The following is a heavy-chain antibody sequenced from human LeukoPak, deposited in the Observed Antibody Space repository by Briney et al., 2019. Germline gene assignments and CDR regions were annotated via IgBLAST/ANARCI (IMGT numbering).Heavy chain of an antibody. CDR2: IGSVDDT. D-gene: IGHD6-13*01. V-gene: IGHV3-13*04. Sequence: GGSLRLSCAASGFTFSKYDMHWVRHTPGKGLEWVSTIGSVDDTYYSGSVKGRFTISRDNAKNSLYLQMNSLRAEDTAVYYCARAPVYSSSWDYYYGMDVWGQGTTITVSS. CDR3: ARAPVYSSSWDYYYGMDV. J-gene: IGHJ6*02. CDR1: GFTFSKYD.